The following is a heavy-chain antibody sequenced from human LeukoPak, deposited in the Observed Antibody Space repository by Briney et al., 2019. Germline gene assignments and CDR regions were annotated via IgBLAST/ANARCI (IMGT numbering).Heavy chain of an antibody. Sequence: ASVKVSCKASGGTFSSYAISWVRQAPGQGLEWMGGIIPIFGTANYAQKFQGRVTITADGSTSTAYMELSSLRSEDTAVYYCARGSSGGYYYYGMDVWGKGTTVTVSS. CDR2: IIPIFGTA. V-gene: IGHV1-69*13. D-gene: IGHD5-12*01. J-gene: IGHJ6*04. CDR1: GGTFSSYA. CDR3: ARGSSGGYYYYGMDV.